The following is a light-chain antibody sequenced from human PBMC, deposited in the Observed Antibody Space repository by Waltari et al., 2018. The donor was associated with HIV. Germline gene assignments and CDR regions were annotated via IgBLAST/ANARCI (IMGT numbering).Light chain of an antibody. Sequence: EIVMTQSPATLSVSPGERATLSCSASQSVSSNLAWYQQKPGQAPRLLIYGASTRATGIPARFSGSGSGTEFTLTISSLQSEDFAVYYCQQYNNWAQTFGQGTKVEIK. CDR3: QQYNNWAQT. CDR2: GAS. J-gene: IGKJ1*01. V-gene: IGKV3-15*01. CDR1: QSVSSN.